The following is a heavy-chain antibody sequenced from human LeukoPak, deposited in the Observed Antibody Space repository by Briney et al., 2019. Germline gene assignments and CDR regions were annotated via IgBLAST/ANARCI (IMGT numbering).Heavy chain of an antibody. CDR3: ARGSSGYDPDAFDI. D-gene: IGHD5-12*01. Sequence: SETLSLTCAVYGGSFSGYYWSWIRQPPGKGLEWIGEIDHSGSTNYNPSLKSLVTISVDTSKNQFSLKLSSVTAADTAVYYCARGSSGYDPDAFDIWGQGTMVTVSS. CDR1: GGSFSGYY. V-gene: IGHV4-34*01. CDR2: IDHSGST. J-gene: IGHJ3*02.